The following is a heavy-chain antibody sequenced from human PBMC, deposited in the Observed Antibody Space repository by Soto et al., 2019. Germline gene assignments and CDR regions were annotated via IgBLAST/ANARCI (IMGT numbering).Heavy chain of an antibody. CDR1: AGSISSGDYY. J-gene: IGHJ5*02. CDR3: AREGGDYNWFDP. Sequence: SETLSLTCTVSAGSISSGDYYCSWIRQPPGKGLEWIGYIYYSGSTYYNPSLKSRVTISVDTSKNQFSLKLSSVTAADTAVYYCAREGGDYNWFDPWGQGTLVTISS. CDR2: IYYSGST. V-gene: IGHV4-30-4*01. D-gene: IGHD3-10*01.